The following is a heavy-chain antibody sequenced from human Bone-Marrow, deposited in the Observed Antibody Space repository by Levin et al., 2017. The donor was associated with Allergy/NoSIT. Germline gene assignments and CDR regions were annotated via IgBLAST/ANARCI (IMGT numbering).Heavy chain of an antibody. V-gene: IGHV1-8*01. J-gene: IGHJ6*02. D-gene: IGHD6-13*01. Sequence: ASVKVSCKASGYTFTSYDINWVRQATGQGLEWMGWMNPNSGNTGYAQKFQGRVTMTRNTSISTAYMELSSLRSEDTAVYYCARGPIARYGMDVWGQGTTVTVSS. CDR3: ARGPIARYGMDV. CDR1: GYTFTSYD. CDR2: MNPNSGNT.